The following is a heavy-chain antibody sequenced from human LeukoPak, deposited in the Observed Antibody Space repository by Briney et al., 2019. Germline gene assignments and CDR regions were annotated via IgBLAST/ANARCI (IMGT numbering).Heavy chain of an antibody. CDR2: IYYSGST. J-gene: IGHJ4*02. V-gene: IGHV4-59*11. CDR3: ARLGAGPTYYDFWSGYSSFYFDY. D-gene: IGHD3-3*01. CDR1: GGSMIDRY. Sequence: PSETLSLTCTVSGGSMIDRYWSWIRQPPGKGLEWIGYIYYSGSTNYNPSLKSRVTISVDTSKNQFSLKLSSVTAADTAVYYCARLGAGPTYYDFWSGYSSFYFDYWGQGTLVTVSS.